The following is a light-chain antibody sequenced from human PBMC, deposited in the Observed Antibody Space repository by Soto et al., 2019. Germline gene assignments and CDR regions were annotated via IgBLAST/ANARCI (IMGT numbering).Light chain of an antibody. J-gene: IGKJ1*01. V-gene: IGKV3-20*01. Sequence: EIALTQSPGTLSLSPGERATLSCRASQSVSSSYLAWYQQKPGQAPRLLIYGASSRATGIPDRFSGSGSGTDFTLTISRLEPEDFAVYYCQQYGSSPWTVGQGTKVEIK. CDR2: GAS. CDR1: QSVSSSY. CDR3: QQYGSSPWT.